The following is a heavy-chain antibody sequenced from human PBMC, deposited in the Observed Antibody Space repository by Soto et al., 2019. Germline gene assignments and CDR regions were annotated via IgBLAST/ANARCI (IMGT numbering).Heavy chain of an antibody. J-gene: IGHJ5*02. D-gene: IGHD3-10*01. V-gene: IGHV3-74*01. CDR3: ARDEKWFGYDLNWFDP. CDR2: INSDGSST. Sequence: EVQLVESGGGLVQPGGYLRLSCAASGFTFSSYWMHWVRQAPGKGLVWVSRINSDGSSTSYADSVKGRFTISRDNAKNTLYLQMHSLRAEDTAVYYCARDEKWFGYDLNWFDPWGQGTLVTVSS. CDR1: GFTFSSYW.